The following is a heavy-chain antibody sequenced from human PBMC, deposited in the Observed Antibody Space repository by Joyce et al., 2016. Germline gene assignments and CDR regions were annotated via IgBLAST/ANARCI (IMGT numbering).Heavy chain of an antibody. D-gene: IGHD1-26*01. CDR3: ASQVGMQRQYLLY. CDR1: GFTVSSNY. J-gene: IGHJ4*02. Sequence: EVQLVETGGVLIQPGGSLSLSCAASGFTVSSNYMNWVRQAPGEGLECVSSIYRGRNTYYTDSVKGRFTISRDSSKNTVYLQMNSRRVEDTAVYYCASQVGMQRQYLLYWGQGTLVTVSS. CDR2: IYRGRNT. V-gene: IGHV3-53*02.